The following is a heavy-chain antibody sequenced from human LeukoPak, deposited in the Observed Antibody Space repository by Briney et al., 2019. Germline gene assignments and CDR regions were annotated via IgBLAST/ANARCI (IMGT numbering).Heavy chain of an antibody. J-gene: IGHJ4*02. CDR2: LYYSGST. Sequence: SETLSLTCTVSGGSISSYYWSWVRQPPGKGLEWIGYLYYSGSTNYNPSLKSRVTISVDTSKNQFSLKLSSVTAADTAVYYCAREGAARPFDYWGQGTLVTVSS. CDR1: GGSISSYY. V-gene: IGHV4-59*01. CDR3: AREGAARPFDY. D-gene: IGHD6-6*01.